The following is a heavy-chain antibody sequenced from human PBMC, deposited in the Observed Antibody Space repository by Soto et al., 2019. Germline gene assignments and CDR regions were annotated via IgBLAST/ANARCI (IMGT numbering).Heavy chain of an antibody. V-gene: IGHV3-23*01. J-gene: IGHJ4*02. CDR2: ISGSGGTT. D-gene: IGHD6-25*01. CDR3: AKFFVETGSNSGWPWSFHY. Sequence: EVQLLESGGGLVQPGRSLRLSCAAPGFTFSNYAMSWVRLAPGQGPDWVSAISGSGGTTYYADSVKGRFTISRDNSKNTLFLQMNSLRAEDAAVYYCAKFFVETGSNSGWPWSFHYWGQGTLVTVSS. CDR1: GFTFSNYA.